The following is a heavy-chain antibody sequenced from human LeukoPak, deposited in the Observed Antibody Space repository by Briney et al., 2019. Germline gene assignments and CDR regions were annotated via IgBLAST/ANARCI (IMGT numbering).Heavy chain of an antibody. J-gene: IGHJ6*02. Sequence: ASVRVSCKASGYTFTHYYMHWVRQAPGQGLEWVGRINPNTGGTNYAQRFQGRVTLTRDTSITTAYMELSSLRSDDTAIYYCACLYQWQVSYYSHGMDVWGQGTTVTVSS. V-gene: IGHV1-2*06. CDR1: GYTFTHYY. D-gene: IGHD6-19*01. CDR2: INPNTGGT. CDR3: ACLYQWQVSYYSHGMDV.